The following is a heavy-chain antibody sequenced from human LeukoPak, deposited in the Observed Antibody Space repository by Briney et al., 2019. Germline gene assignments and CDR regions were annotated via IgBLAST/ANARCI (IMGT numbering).Heavy chain of an antibody. CDR1: GGSISSSSYY. Sequence: PSETLSLTCTVSGGSISSSSYYWGWIRQPPGKGLEWIGSIYHSGSTYYNPSLKSRVTISVDTSKNQFSLKLSSVTAADTAVYYCAREVSGYGSGSYRARGNWFDPWGQGTLVTVSS. CDR2: IYHSGST. J-gene: IGHJ5*02. V-gene: IGHV4-39*07. CDR3: AREVSGYGSGSYRARGNWFDP. D-gene: IGHD3-10*01.